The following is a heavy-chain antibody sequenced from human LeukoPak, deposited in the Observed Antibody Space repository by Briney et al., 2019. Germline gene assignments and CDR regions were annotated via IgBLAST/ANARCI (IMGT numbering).Heavy chain of an antibody. V-gene: IGHV1-18*01. J-gene: IGHJ6*03. Sequence: ASVKVSCKASGYTFTSYGISWVRQAPGQGLEWMGWISAYNGNTNYAQKVQGRVAMTTDTSTSTAYMELRSLRSDDTAVYYCARGAVTTSYYYYYMDVWGKGTTVTVSS. CDR3: ARGAVTTSYYYYYMDV. CDR1: GYTFTSYG. CDR2: ISAYNGNT. D-gene: IGHD4-11*01.